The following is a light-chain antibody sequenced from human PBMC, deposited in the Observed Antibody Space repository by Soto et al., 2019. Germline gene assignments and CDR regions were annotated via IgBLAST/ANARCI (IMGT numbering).Light chain of an antibody. Sequence: AIQMTQSPXXLXASVGDRVTIICRASQGIRNDLGWYQQKPGKAPKLLIYAASSLQSGVPSRFSGSGSGTDFTLTISSLQPEDFATYYCLQDYNYPLTFGGGTKVEIK. V-gene: IGKV1-6*01. CDR2: AAS. CDR1: QGIRND. CDR3: LQDYNYPLT. J-gene: IGKJ4*01.